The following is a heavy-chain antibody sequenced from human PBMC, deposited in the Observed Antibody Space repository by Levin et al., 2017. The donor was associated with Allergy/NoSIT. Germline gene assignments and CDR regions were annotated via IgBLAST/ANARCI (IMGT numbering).Heavy chain of an antibody. D-gene: IGHD2-21*02. CDR1: GYSFNNYW. Sequence: GGSLRLSCKGSGYSFNNYWIGWVRQMPGKGLEWMGMIYPGDSDIRYSPSFQGQVTISADKSNSTTYLQWNSLKASDTAMFYSARSALTAGGMLAHFQHSGQGTLVTV. CDR3: ARSALTAGGMLAHFQH. CDR2: IYPGDSDI. V-gene: IGHV5-51*01. J-gene: IGHJ1*01.